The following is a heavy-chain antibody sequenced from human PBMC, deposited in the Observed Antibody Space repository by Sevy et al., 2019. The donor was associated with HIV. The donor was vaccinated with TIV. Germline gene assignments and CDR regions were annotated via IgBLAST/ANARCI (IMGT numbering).Heavy chain of an antibody. V-gene: IGHV3-23*01. Sequence: GSLRLSCAASGFTFSSYAMSWVRQAPGKGLEWVSAISGSGGSTYYADSVKGRFTISRDNSKNTLYLQMNSLRAEDTAVYYCAKNYGSGSYFYYYYYMDVWGKGTTVTVSS. CDR2: ISGSGGST. CDR1: GFTFSSYA. CDR3: AKNYGSGSYFYYYYYMDV. J-gene: IGHJ6*03. D-gene: IGHD3-10*01.